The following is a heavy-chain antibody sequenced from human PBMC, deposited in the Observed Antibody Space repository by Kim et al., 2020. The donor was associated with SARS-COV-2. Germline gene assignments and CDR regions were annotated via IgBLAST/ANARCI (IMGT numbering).Heavy chain of an antibody. CDR3: ARGELRYFDWLPADY. J-gene: IGHJ4*02. Sequence: PSLKSRVTISVDTSKNQFSLKLSSVTAADTAVYYCARGELRYFDWLPADYWGQGTLVTVSS. V-gene: IGHV4-59*09. D-gene: IGHD3-9*01.